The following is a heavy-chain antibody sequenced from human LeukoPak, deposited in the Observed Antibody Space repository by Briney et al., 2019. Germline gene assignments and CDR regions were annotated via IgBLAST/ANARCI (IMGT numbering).Heavy chain of an antibody. V-gene: IGHV3-53*01. Sequence: GGSLRLSCAASGLTVSNNYMGWVRQAPGKGLEWVSVIYSRGDTYYADSVRGRFTISRDNSKKILSLQMNSLRADDTAIYYGTRGLSDSRGWYHFDYWGQGTLVTVSS. J-gene: IGHJ4*02. CDR2: IYSRGDT. CDR3: TRGLSDSRGWYHFDY. D-gene: IGHD6-19*01. CDR1: GLTVSNNY.